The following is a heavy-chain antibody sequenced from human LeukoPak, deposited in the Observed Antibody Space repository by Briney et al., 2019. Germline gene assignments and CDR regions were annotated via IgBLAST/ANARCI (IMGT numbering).Heavy chain of an antibody. CDR3: ARVGDSYEYYFDY. V-gene: IGHV4-4*02. D-gene: IGHD2-21*02. CDR1: GGSISSSNW. CDR2: IYHGGST. J-gene: IGHJ4*02. Sequence: SETLSLTCAVSGGSISSSNWWSWVRQPPGKGLEWIGEIYHGGSTYYNPSLKSRVTISVDRSKNQFSLKLSSVTAADTAVYYCARVGDSYEYYFDYWGQGTLVTVSS.